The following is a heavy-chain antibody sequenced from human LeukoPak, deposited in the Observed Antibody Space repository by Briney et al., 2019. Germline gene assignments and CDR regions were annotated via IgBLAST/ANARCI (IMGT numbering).Heavy chain of an antibody. Sequence: SETLSLTCTVSGGSISSYYWSWIRQPAGKGLEWIGRIYSSGSTNYNPSLKSRVTISVDTSKNQFSLKLSSVTAADTAVYYCARGQQLVTPFDYWGQGTLVTVSS. J-gene: IGHJ4*02. V-gene: IGHV4-4*07. D-gene: IGHD6-13*01. CDR3: ARGQQLVTPFDY. CDR2: IYSSGST. CDR1: GGSISSYY.